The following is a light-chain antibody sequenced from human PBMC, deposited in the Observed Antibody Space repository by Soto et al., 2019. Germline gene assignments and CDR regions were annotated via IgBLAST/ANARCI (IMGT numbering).Light chain of an antibody. CDR2: SSS. J-gene: IGKJ4*01. CDR3: QQYYSFPLT. Sequence: DIVMTQSPDSLAVSLGERATFNCKSSQTVLYSSNNKNYLAWYQQKPGQAPKSLIHSSSTRTSGVPDRFSGSGSGTDFTLTISCLQSEDFATYYCQQYYSFPLTFGGGTKVDIK. CDR1: QTVLYSSNNKNY. V-gene: IGKV4-1*01.